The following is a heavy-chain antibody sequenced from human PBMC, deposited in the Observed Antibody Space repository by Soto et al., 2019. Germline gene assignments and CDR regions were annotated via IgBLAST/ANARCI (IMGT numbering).Heavy chain of an antibody. D-gene: IGHD5-12*01. V-gene: IGHV4-59*08. CDR2: IYSSGST. Sequence: QVQLQESGPGLVKPSETLSLACTVSGGSISSYYWSWIRQPPGKGLEWIGYIYSSGSTNYNPSLKSRVTISVDTSKNQVSLKVNSVTAADTAVYYCARQDILVAQFDPWGQGTLVTVSS. CDR3: ARQDILVAQFDP. CDR1: GGSISSYY. J-gene: IGHJ5*02.